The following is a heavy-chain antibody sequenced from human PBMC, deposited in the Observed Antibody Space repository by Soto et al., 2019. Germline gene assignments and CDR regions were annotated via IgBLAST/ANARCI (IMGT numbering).Heavy chain of an antibody. D-gene: IGHD3-22*01. CDR1: GFSISNYG. V-gene: IGHV3-33*06. CDR2: IWFDGRNI. CDR3: AKDSGRHYDSGWGHSYGLDV. J-gene: IGHJ6*02. Sequence: GGSLRLSCVASGFSISNYGMHWVRQTPGRGLEWVAVIWFDGRNIAYRESVKGRFTVSRDNSKNTVYLHMNSLRTEDTALYYCAKDSGRHYDSGWGHSYGLDVWGQGTKVTVSS.